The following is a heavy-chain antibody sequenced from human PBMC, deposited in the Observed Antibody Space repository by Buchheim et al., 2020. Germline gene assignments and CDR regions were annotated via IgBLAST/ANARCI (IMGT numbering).Heavy chain of an antibody. V-gene: IGHV3-30*18. D-gene: IGHD2-2*01. CDR2: ISYDGSNK. CDR1: GFTFSSYG. CDR3: AKDRLYCSSTSCYARDYYGMDV. J-gene: IGHJ6*02. Sequence: QVQLVESGGGVVQPGRSLRLSCAASGFTFSSYGMHWVRQAPDKGLEWVAVISYDGSNKYYADSVKGRFTISRDNSKNTMYLQMNSLRAEDTAVYYCAKDRLYCSSTSCYARDYYGMDVWGQGTT.